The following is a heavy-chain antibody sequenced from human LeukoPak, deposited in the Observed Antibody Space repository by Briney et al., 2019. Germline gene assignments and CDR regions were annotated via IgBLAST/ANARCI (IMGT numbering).Heavy chain of an antibody. CDR2: IYYSGST. V-gene: IGHV4-59*12. CDR1: GGSISSYY. CDR3: ARATDSGSYKGWFDP. Sequence: PSETLSLTCTVSGGSISSYYWSWIRQPPGKGLEWIGYIYYSGSTNYNPSLKSRVTMSVDTSKNQFSLKLSSVTAADTAVYYCARATDSGSYKGWFDPWGQGTLVTVSS. D-gene: IGHD1-26*01. J-gene: IGHJ5*02.